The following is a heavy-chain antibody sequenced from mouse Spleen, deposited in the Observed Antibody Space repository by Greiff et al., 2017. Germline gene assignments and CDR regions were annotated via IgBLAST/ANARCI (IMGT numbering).Heavy chain of an antibody. D-gene: IGHD1-1*02. CDR1: GYSITSDYA. Sequence: VQLQQSGPGLVKPSQSLSLTCTVTGYSITSDYAWNWIRQFPGNKLEWMGYISYSGSTSYNPSLKSRISITRDTSKNQFFLQLNSVTTEDTATYYCAKAGAEFAYWGQGTLVTVSA. CDR3: AKAGAEFAY. J-gene: IGHJ3*01. V-gene: IGHV3-2*02. CDR2: ISYSGST.